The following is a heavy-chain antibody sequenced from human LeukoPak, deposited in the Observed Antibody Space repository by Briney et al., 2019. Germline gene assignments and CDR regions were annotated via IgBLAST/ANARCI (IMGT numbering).Heavy chain of an antibody. CDR2: INPNSGGT. D-gene: IGHD6-6*01. Sequence: ASVKVSCKASGYTFTVYYMHWVRQAPGQGLEWMGWINPNSGGTNYAQKFEGRVTMTRDTSISTADMELSSLTSEDTAVYYCARGHSSLRLYYFDYWGQGTLVTVSS. CDR3: ARGHSSLRLYYFDY. CDR1: GYTFTVYY. J-gene: IGHJ4*02. V-gene: IGHV1-2*02.